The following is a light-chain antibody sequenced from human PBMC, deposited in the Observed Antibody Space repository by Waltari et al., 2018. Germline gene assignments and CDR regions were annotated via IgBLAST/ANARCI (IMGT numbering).Light chain of an antibody. V-gene: IGLV1-47*01. CDR2: RNN. CDR3: AAWDDSLRGSWV. CDR1: SSNIGSNY. J-gene: IGLJ3*02. Sequence: QSVLTQPPSASGTPGQRVTISCSGSSSNIGSNYVYWYQQLPGTAPKLLIYRNNRRPSGVPDRFSVSKSGASASLAISGLLSEDEADYYCAAWDDSLRGSWVFGGGTKLTVL.